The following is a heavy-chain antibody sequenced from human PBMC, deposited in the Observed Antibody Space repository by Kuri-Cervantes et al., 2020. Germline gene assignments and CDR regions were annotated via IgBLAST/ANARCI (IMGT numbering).Heavy chain of an antibody. CDR3: ARVSYYYDSSGYYYVFDY. CDR1: GGSISSSY. D-gene: IGHD3-22*01. CDR2: IYYSGSI. Sequence: SETLSLTCTVSGGSISSSYWSWIRQPPGKELEWIGYIYYSGSIKYNPSLKSRVTISVDTSKNQFSLKLSSVTAADTAVYYCARVSYYYDSSGYYYVFDYWGQGTLVTGSS. J-gene: IGHJ4*02. V-gene: IGHV4-59*01.